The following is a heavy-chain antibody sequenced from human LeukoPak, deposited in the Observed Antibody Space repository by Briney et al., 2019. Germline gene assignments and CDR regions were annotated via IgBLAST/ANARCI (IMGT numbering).Heavy chain of an antibody. V-gene: IGHV1-69*13. CDR3: ARKHYGSGSFNWFDP. Sequence: SVKVSCKASGGTFSSYAISWVRQAPGQGLEWMGGIIPIFGTANYAQKFQGRVTITADESTSTAYMELSSLRSEDTAVYYCARKHYGSGSFNWFDPWGQGTLVTVSS. J-gene: IGHJ5*02. CDR1: GGTFSSYA. D-gene: IGHD3-10*01. CDR2: IIPIFGTA.